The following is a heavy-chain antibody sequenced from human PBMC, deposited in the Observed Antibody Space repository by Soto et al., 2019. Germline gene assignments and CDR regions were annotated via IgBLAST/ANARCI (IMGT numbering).Heavy chain of an antibody. CDR1: GFTFSGSY. J-gene: IGHJ4*02. CDR3: IRHSPEDVLRT. CDR2: IRNKANSYAP. V-gene: IGHV3-73*02. Sequence: EVQLVASGGGLVQPGGSLKLSCAASGFTFSGSYVHWVRQASGKGLEWGGRIRNKANSYAPAYAASVRGRFTISRDDTKNTAFLQMNSLNTEETAVYYCIRHSPEDVLRTWGQGTL. D-gene: IGHD2-15*01.